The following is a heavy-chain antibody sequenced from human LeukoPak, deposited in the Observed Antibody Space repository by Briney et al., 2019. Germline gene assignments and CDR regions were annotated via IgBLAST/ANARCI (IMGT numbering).Heavy chain of an antibody. CDR2: IKRDGVET. CDR3: AILLIVVVTAPFFDY. V-gene: IGHV3-7*01. D-gene: IGHD2-21*02. J-gene: IGHJ4*02. Sequence: GGSLRLSCAASGFTFSSYCMTWVRQGPGKGLEWVATIKRDGVETYYVDSVRGRFTISRDNAENSVYLQMNSLRAEDTAVYYCAILLIVVVTAPFFDYWGQGTLVTVSS. CDR1: GFTFSSYC.